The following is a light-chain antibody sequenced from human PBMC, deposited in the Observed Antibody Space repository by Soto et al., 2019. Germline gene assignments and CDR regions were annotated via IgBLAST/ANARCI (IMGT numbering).Light chain of an antibody. CDR2: EVV. V-gene: IGLV2-8*01. CDR3: KSYAGSNTYV. CDR1: KNVIGVYHF. Sequence: QSVLTQPPSASGSPGQSVTISCTGTKNVIGVYHFVSWYQHHPGKAPRLIIYEVVQRPSGVPDRFSGSKSGNTASLTVSGLQAADEADYFCKSYAGSNTYVFGSGTKVTVL. J-gene: IGLJ1*01.